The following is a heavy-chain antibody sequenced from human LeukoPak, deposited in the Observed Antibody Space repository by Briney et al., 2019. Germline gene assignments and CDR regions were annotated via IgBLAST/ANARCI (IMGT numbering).Heavy chain of an antibody. J-gene: IGHJ3*02. CDR1: GFTFDDHA. V-gene: IGHV3-20*04. CDR3: ARDMLLEDAFDI. Sequence: GGSLRLSCEVSGFTFDDHAINWVRQAPGKGLEWVANINWNGGSTGYGDSVKGRFTISRDDTKNSVFLQMHSLRGDDTALYYCARDMLLEDAFDIWGQGTMVIVSS. D-gene: IGHD3-10*02. CDR2: INWNGGST.